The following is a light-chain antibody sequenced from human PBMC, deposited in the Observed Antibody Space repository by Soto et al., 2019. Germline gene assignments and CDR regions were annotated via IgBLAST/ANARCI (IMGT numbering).Light chain of an antibody. CDR1: QGISNY. CDR3: QKYDSAAWT. Sequence: DIQMTQSPSSLSASVRDRVTITCRASQGISNYLAWYQQKPGKVPKLMIYAASTLQSGGPSRFSGSGSGTEFTLTISSLQPEDVATYYCQKYDSAAWTFGQGTKMEIK. V-gene: IGKV1-27*01. CDR2: AAS. J-gene: IGKJ1*01.